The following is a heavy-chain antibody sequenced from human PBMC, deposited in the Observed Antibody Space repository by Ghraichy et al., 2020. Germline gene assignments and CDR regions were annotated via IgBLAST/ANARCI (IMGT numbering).Heavy chain of an antibody. Sequence: GGSLRLSCAASGFTFNNFALNWVRQAPGKGLEWVSTISVSGGSTYYADSVKGRFTISRDNSKNTVYLQMNSLRAEDTALYYCAKGKFYYESTGYGHFDYWAQRTLVTVSS. V-gene: IGHV3-23*01. D-gene: IGHD3-22*01. J-gene: IGHJ4*02. CDR2: ISVSGGST. CDR1: GFTFNNFA. CDR3: AKGKFYYESTGYGHFDY.